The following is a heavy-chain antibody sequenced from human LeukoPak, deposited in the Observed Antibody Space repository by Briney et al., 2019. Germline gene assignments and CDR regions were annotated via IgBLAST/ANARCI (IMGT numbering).Heavy chain of an antibody. Sequence: GRSLRLSCAASGFTFSSYGMHWVRQAPGKGLEWVAVISYDGSNKYYADSVKGRFTISRDNSKNTLYLQMNSLRAEDTAVYYCAKDSPDYAWGSYRSFDYWGQGTLVTVSS. J-gene: IGHJ4*02. D-gene: IGHD3-16*02. CDR3: AKDSPDYAWGSYRSFDY. CDR2: ISYDGSNK. CDR1: GFTFSSYG. V-gene: IGHV3-30*18.